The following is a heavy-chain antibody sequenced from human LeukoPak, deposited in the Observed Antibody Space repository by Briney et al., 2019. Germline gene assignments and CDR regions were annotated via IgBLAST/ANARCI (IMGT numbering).Heavy chain of an antibody. Sequence: NSSETLFLTCTVSGGSISSSSYYWGWIRQPPGKGLEWIGYIYYSGSTNYNPSLKSRVTISVDTSKNQFSLKLSSVTAADTAVYYCARVYYSSSYDYWYFDLWGRGTLVTVSS. V-gene: IGHV4-61*05. CDR1: GGSISSSSYY. D-gene: IGHD6-13*01. J-gene: IGHJ2*01. CDR3: ARVYYSSSYDYWYFDL. CDR2: IYYSGST.